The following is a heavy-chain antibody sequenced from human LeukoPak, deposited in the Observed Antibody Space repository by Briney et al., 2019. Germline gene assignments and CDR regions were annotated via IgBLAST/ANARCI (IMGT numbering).Heavy chain of an antibody. Sequence: GGSLRLSCAASGFSFSFNSMHWVREGPGKGLVWVSRIKRDGSGTTYADSVKGRVTISRDNAKNTLYLQMNSLRAEDTAVYYCARSNGFGMDVWGQGTTVTVSS. V-gene: IGHV3-74*01. D-gene: IGHD2-8*01. CDR3: ARSNGFGMDV. CDR2: IKRDGSGT. CDR1: GFSFSFNS. J-gene: IGHJ6*02.